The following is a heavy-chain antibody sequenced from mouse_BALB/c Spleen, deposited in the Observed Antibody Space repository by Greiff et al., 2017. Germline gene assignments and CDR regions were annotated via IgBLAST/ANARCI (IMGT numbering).Heavy chain of an antibody. D-gene: IGHD2-4*01. CDR2: ISYSGST. Sequence: EVQLQQSGPSLVKPSQTLSLTCSVTGDSITSGYWNWIRKFPGNKLEYMGYISYSGSTYYNPSLKSRISITRDTSKNHYYLQLNSVTTEDTATYYCASHYDYDPWFAYWGQGTLVTVSA. V-gene: IGHV3-8*02. J-gene: IGHJ3*01. CDR1: GDSITSGY. CDR3: ASHYDYDPWFAY.